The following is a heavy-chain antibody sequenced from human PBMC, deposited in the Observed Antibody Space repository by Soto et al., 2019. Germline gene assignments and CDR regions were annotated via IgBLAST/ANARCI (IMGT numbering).Heavy chain of an antibody. CDR2: ISYDGSNK. CDR3: AKDPGLPYCSSTSCYSYYYYGMDV. D-gene: IGHD2-2*01. Sequence: QVQLVESGGGVVQPGRSLRLSCAASGFTFSSYGTHWVRQAPGKGLEWVAVISYDGSNKYYADSVKGRFTISRDNSKNTLYLQMNSLRAEDTAVYYCAKDPGLPYCSSTSCYSYYYYGMDVWGPGTTVTVSS. CDR1: GFTFSSYG. J-gene: IGHJ6*02. V-gene: IGHV3-30*18.